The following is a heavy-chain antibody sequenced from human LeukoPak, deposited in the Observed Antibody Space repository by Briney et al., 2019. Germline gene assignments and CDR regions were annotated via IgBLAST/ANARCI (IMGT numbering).Heavy chain of an antibody. D-gene: IGHD3-16*01. J-gene: IGHJ4*02. CDR2: ISSVTSAI. Sequence: GGSLRLSCAASGLSISDYYMTWIRQAPGGGLQWIAYISSVTSAIHYANSMKGRFTMSRDNAKNSVYLQMNSPRTEDTAMYFCVSTPAIRRLNFWGQGTLVTVSS. CDR1: GLSISDYY. CDR3: VSTPAIRRLNF. V-gene: IGHV3-11*01.